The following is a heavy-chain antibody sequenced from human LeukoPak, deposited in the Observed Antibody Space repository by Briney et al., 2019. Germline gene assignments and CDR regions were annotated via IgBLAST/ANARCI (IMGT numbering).Heavy chain of an antibody. CDR3: ARDQGYYDSSGYYYVFSFYDY. J-gene: IGHJ4*02. V-gene: IGHV3-7*01. CDR2: IKQDGSEK. Sequence: GGSLRPSCAASGFTFSSYWMSWVRQAPGKGLEWVANIKQDGSEKYYVDSVKGRFTISRDNAKNSLYLQMNSLRAEDTAVYYCARDQGYYDSSGYYYVFSFYDYWGQGTLVTVSS. D-gene: IGHD3-22*01. CDR1: GFTFSSYW.